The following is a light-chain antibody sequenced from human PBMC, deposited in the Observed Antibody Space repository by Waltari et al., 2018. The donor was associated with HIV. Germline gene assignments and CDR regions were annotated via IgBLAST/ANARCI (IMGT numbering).Light chain of an antibody. Sequence: QSGLTQPPSMSDTLRKNATITCNGDNNNVGSQVVAWLQQHHGHPPKHLSYSNDNRPSGISGRFSAARSGDTAYLSISSLQSDDEAEYYCSTWDTALSAWVFGGETKLTVL. CDR3: STWDTALSAWV. CDR2: SND. V-gene: IGLV10-54*01. CDR1: NNNVGSQV. J-gene: IGLJ2*01.